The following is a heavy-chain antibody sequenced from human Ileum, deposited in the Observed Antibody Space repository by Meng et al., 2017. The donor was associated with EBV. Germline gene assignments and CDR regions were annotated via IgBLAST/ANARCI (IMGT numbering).Heavy chain of an antibody. Sequence: RQEPAQGLVKPSGTLSPTCPVSGGPINSSSYYWGWIRQPPGKGLEWIGSIYYSGRTYYNPSLKSRVTISVDTSKNQFSLKLSSVTAADTAVYYCARPIAAAGWFDPWGQGTLVTVSS. D-gene: IGHD6-13*01. V-gene: IGHV4-39*01. CDR1: GGPINSSSYY. J-gene: IGHJ5*02. CDR2: IYYSGRT. CDR3: ARPIAAAGWFDP.